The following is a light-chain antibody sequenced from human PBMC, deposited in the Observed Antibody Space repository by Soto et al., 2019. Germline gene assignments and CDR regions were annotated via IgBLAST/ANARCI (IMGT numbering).Light chain of an antibody. J-gene: IGKJ2*01. CDR3: QQYHNWPPQYT. Sequence: EIEMTQSPATLSVSPGERATVSCRASQTVSSNLAWYQQKPGQAPRLLIHGASTRATGVPARFSGSGSGTEFTLTISSLQSEDFAVYYCQQYHNWPPQYTFGQGTKLQIK. CDR1: QTVSSN. V-gene: IGKV3-15*01. CDR2: GAS.